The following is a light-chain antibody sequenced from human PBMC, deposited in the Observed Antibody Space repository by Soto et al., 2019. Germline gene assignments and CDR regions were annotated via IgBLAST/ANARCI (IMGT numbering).Light chain of an antibody. Sequence: EIVLTQSPGTLSLSPGERATLSCRASQSVSSSYLAWYQQKPGQAPRLLIYGASNTAPGIPDRFSGRGSGTDFILTISRLEPEDFAVYYCQHYGSSLWTFGQGTKVDIK. V-gene: IGKV3-20*01. CDR1: QSVSSSY. CDR2: GAS. J-gene: IGKJ1*01. CDR3: QHYGSSLWT.